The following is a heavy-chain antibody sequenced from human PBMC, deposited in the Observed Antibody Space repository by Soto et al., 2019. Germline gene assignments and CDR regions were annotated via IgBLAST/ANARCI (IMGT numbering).Heavy chain of an antibody. CDR1: GFTFSSYG. D-gene: IGHD3-3*01. CDR3: AKENYDFWSGYHDAFDI. CDR2: ISYDGSNK. Sequence: GGSLRLSCAASGFTFSSYGMHWVRQAPGKGLEWVAVISYDGSNKYYADSVKSRFTISRDNSKNTLYLQMDSLRAEDTAVYYCAKENYDFWSGYHDAFDIWGQGTMVTVSS. J-gene: IGHJ3*02. V-gene: IGHV3-30*18.